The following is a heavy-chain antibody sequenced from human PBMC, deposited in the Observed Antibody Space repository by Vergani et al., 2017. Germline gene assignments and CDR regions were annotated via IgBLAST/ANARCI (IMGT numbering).Heavy chain of an antibody. CDR1: GFTFDDYA. V-gene: IGHV3-9*01. J-gene: IGHJ3*02. D-gene: IGHD1-7*01. CDR3: AKDGQLLGNAFDI. Sequence: EVQLVESGGGLVQPGRSLRLSCAASGFTFDDYAMHWVRQAPGKGLEWVSGISWNSGSIGYADSVKGRFTISRDNAKNSLYLQMNSLRAEDTALYYCAKDGQLLGNAFDIWGQGTMVTVSS. CDR2: ISWNSGSI.